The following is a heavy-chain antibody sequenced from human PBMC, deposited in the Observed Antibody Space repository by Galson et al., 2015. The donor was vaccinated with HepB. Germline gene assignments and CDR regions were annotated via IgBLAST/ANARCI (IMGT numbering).Heavy chain of an antibody. CDR2: IYYYTSKWEG. J-gene: IGHJ6*02. D-gene: IGHD2-8*02. V-gene: IGHV6-1*01. CDR3: ARGKVVYYGMDV. CDR1: GDSVSSNYAA. Sequence: CAISGDSVSSNYAAWNWIRQSPSRGLEWLGRIYYYTSKWEGDYAVSVESRITINPDTSKNQFSLHLSSVTPEDTAVYYCARGKVVYYGMDVWGQGTAVTVSS.